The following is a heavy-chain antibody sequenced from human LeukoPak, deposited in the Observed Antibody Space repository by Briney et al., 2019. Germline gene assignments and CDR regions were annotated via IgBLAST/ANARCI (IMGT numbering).Heavy chain of an antibody. Sequence: GGSLRLSCAASGFTFSDYYMSWIRQAPGKGLEWVSYISSSGSTIYYADSVKARFTISRDNAKNSLYLQMNSLRAEDTAVYYCARVNSGWSLDAFDIWGQGTMVTVSS. CDR2: ISSSGSTI. CDR1: GFTFSDYY. CDR3: ARVNSGWSLDAFDI. V-gene: IGHV3-11*01. D-gene: IGHD6-19*01. J-gene: IGHJ3*02.